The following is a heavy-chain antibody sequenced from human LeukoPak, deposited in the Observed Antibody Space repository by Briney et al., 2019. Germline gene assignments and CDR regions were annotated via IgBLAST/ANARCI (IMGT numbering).Heavy chain of an antibody. J-gene: IGHJ4*02. Sequence: AASVKVSCKASGYTFTGYYMHWVRQAPGQGLEWMGWINPNSGGTNYAQKFQGRVTMTRDTSISTAYMELSRLRSDDTAVYYCAAGFCSGGSCSLTFDYWGQGTLVTVSS. CDR2: INPNSGGT. V-gene: IGHV1-2*02. CDR3: AAGFCSGGSCSLTFDY. D-gene: IGHD2-15*01. CDR1: GYTFTGYY.